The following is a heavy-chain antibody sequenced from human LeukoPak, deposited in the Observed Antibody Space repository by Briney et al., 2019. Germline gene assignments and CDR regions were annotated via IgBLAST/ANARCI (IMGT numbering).Heavy chain of an antibody. V-gene: IGHV3-48*03. CDR1: GFTFSSYE. CDR3: ARDPPGTGSDY. D-gene: IGHD3-10*01. Sequence: GGSLRLSCAASGFTFSSYEMNWVRQAPGKGLEWVSYISSSGSTIYYADSVKGRFTISRDNAKNSLYLQMNSLRAEDTAVYYCARDPPGTGSDYWGQGTLVTVSS. J-gene: IGHJ4*02. CDR2: ISSSGSTI.